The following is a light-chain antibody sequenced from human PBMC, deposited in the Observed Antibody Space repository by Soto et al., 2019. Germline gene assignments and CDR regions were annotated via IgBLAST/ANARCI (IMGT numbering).Light chain of an antibody. CDR1: SGRIASNY. V-gene: IGLV6-57*01. J-gene: IGLJ2*01. CDR2: EDN. CDR3: QSHDSTNLV. Sequence: NFMLTQPHSVSESPGNTVTISCPRSSGRIASNYVQWYQQRPGRSPTTVIYEDNQRPSGVPDRFSGSIDSSSNSASLTISGLKTEEEAYDECQSHDSTNLVVGGGTKLTVL.